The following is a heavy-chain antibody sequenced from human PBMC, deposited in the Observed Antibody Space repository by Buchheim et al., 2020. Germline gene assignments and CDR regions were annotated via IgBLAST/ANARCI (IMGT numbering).Heavy chain of an antibody. CDR1: GCTFTSNW. D-gene: IGHD1-26*01. CDR3: AIPSYSGVFGSFDY. J-gene: IGHJ4*02. Sequence: EVQLVQSGAEVKKPGESLRISCQGSGCTFTSNWISWVRQMPGKGLEWMGRIDPSDSYTNYSPSFRGHVTISTDKSISTAYLEWSSLKASDTAMYYCAIPSYSGVFGSFDYWGQGAL. CDR2: IDPSDSYT. V-gene: IGHV5-10-1*03.